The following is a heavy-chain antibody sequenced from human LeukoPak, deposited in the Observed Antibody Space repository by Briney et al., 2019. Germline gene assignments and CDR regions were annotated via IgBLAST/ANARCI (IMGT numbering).Heavy chain of an antibody. V-gene: IGHV4-34*01. J-gene: IGHJ6*03. Sequence: SETLSLTCAVYGGSFSGYYWSWIRQPPGKGLEWIGEINHSGSTYYNPSLKSRVTISADTSKNQFSLKLSSVTAADTAVYYCARGRSSGWYHRGGRGYYYMDVWGKGTTVTVSS. CDR1: GGSFSGYY. D-gene: IGHD6-19*01. CDR2: INHSGST. CDR3: ARGRSSGWYHRGGRGYYYMDV.